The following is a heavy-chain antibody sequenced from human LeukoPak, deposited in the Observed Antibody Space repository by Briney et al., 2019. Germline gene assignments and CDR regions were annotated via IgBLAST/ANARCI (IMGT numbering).Heavy chain of an antibody. D-gene: IGHD4-17*01. V-gene: IGHV3-30*18. CDR1: GFTFSSYG. Sequence: GGSLRLSCAASGFTFSSYGMHWVRQAPGKGLEWVAVISYDGSNKYYADSVKGRFTISRDNSKNTLYLQMNSLRAEDTAVYYCAKAGGDNDYWGQGTLVTVSS. J-gene: IGHJ4*02. CDR2: ISYDGSNK. CDR3: AKAGGDNDY.